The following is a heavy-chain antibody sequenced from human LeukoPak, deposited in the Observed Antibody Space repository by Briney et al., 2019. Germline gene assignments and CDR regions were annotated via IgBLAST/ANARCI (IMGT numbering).Heavy chain of an antibody. V-gene: IGHV3-15*04. CDR2: IESKTDGGTT. J-gene: IGHJ4*02. D-gene: IGHD2-15*01. CDR1: GFTCSNAC. Sequence: GGSLRLSCAASGFTCSNACMSWVRQAPGKGLEWVGHIESKTDGGTTDHAAPVKGRFTISRDDSKNTLYLQMNSLKTEDTAVYYCTTDQYCSGGSCYYQSYYFDYWGQGTLVTVSS. CDR3: TTDQYCSGGSCYYQSYYFDY.